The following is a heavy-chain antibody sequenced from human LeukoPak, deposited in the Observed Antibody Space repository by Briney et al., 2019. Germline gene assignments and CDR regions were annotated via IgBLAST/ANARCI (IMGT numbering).Heavy chain of an antibody. D-gene: IGHD3-22*01. CDR1: GGSINSSSYY. V-gene: IGHV4-61*05. J-gene: IGHJ4*02. Sequence: SETLSLTCTVSGGSINSSSYYWGWIRQPPGKGLEWIGYTYYSGRANYNPSLKSRLTISVDTSKNQFSLKLSSVTAADTAVYYCARSRHDSSGYSAFWGQGTLVTVSS. CDR2: TYYSGRA. CDR3: ARSRHDSSGYSAF.